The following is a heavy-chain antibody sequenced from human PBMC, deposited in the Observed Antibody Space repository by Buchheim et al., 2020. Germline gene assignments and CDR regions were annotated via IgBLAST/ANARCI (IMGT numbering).Heavy chain of an antibody. D-gene: IGHD3-10*01. CDR2: IIPIFGTS. Sequence: QVQLVQSGAEVKKPGSSVKVSCKASGGTFNTYAISWVRQAPGQGLEWMGGIIPIFGTSHYAQKFQGRVTLTADEPTSTTYMELSSLRSEDTAVYYCATYQGYYGSGSARFDYWGQGTL. CDR1: GGTFNTYA. V-gene: IGHV1-69*01. CDR3: ATYQGYYGSGSARFDY. J-gene: IGHJ4*02.